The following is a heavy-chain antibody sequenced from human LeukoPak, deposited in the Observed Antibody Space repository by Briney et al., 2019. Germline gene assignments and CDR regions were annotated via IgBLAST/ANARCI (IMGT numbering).Heavy chain of an antibody. CDR1: GFTFSSYW. Sequence: GGSLRLSCAASGFTFSSYWMHWVRQAPGKGLVWVSRINSDGSSTSYADSVKGRFTISRDNAKNTLYLQMNSLRAEDTAVYYCARDSGYSYGGPQYYFDYWGQGTLVTVSS. D-gene: IGHD5-18*01. CDR2: INSDGSST. V-gene: IGHV3-74*01. J-gene: IGHJ4*02. CDR3: ARDSGYSYGGPQYYFDY.